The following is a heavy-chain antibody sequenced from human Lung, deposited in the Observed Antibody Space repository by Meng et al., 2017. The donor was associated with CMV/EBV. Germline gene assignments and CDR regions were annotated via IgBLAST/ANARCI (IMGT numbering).Heavy chain of an antibody. Sequence: SXTXSLXCAVYNGXFNGYYWSWIRQPPGKGLEWIGEINHSGSTNYNPSLKSRVTISVDTSKNQFSLKLSSVTAADTAVYYCARWVAVVPAARYYFYYYGMDVWXQGTXVTVSS. CDR2: INHSGST. CDR1: NGXFNGYY. CDR3: ARWVAVVPAARYYFYYYGMDV. D-gene: IGHD2-2*01. V-gene: IGHV4-34*01. J-gene: IGHJ6*02.